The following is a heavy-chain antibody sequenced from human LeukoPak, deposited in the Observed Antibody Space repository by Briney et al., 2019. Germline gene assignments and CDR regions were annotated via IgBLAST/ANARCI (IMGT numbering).Heavy chain of an antibody. CDR2: MNPNNGNT. D-gene: IGHD5-12*01. Sequence: ASVKVSCKASGGTFSSYAISWVRQAPGQGLEWMAWMNPNNGNTGNAQKFQGRVTLTRITSISTAYMELSGLRSEDTAVYYCAVGVLSGGHEWAFYIWGQGTMVTVSS. J-gene: IGHJ3*02. CDR1: GGTFSSYA. V-gene: IGHV1-8*02. CDR3: AVGVLSGGHEWAFYI.